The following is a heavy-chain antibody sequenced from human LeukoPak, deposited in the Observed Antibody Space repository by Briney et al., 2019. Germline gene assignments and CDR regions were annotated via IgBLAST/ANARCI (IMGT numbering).Heavy chain of an antibody. J-gene: IGHJ3*02. CDR1: RFTFSNAW. Sequence: GGSLRLSCAASRFTFSNAWMSWVRQAPGKGLEWVGRIKSKTDGGTTDYAAPVKGRFTISRDDSKNTLYLQMNSLKTEDTAVYYCTTDDGYDYVWGSYRSGPFDIWGQGTMVTVSS. CDR3: TTDDGYDYVWGSYRSGPFDI. CDR2: IKSKTDGGTT. V-gene: IGHV3-15*01. D-gene: IGHD3-16*02.